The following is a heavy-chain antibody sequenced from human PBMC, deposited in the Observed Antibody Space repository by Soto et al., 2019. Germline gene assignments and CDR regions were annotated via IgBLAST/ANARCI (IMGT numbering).Heavy chain of an antibody. CDR1: GFTFSDYY. V-gene: IGHV3-11*01. CDR2: IGSSGSTM. J-gene: IGHJ6*02. D-gene: IGHD3-22*01. CDR3: ARGAYDPHYYGLDV. Sequence: QVQLVESGGGLVKPGGSLRLSCAVSGFTFSDYYMSWIRQAPGKGLESISYIGSSGSTMYYADSVKGRFTISRDNAKNSLYLQMNSLRAEDTAVYYCARGAYDPHYYGLDVWCHGTTVTVSS.